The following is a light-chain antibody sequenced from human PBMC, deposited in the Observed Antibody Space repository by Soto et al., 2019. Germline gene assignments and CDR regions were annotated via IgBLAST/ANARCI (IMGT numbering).Light chain of an antibody. J-gene: IGKJ4*01. CDR3: QQYNNWGLS. CDR2: GPS. V-gene: IGKV3D-15*01. Sequence: IVLTQSPATLSVSPGERVTLSCRASENVGTNLAWYQQRPGQPPRLLIYGPSTRTTGISATFSGSGSRTEFTLTISSLQSEDSAVYYCQQYNNWGLSFGGGTRVEIK. CDR1: ENVGTN.